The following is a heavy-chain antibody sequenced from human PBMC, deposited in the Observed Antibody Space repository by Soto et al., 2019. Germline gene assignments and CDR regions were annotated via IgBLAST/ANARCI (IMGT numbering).Heavy chain of an antibody. CDR1: GFTFSTHA. D-gene: IGHD6-13*01. V-gene: IGHV3-23*01. Sequence: PGGSLRLSCVASGFTFSTHAMSWVRQSPGKGLEWVSVISGSVGSTYYADSVKGRFTITRDNSKNTLYLQMNSLRAEDTAVYYCAKAGGAAGTVDYFDYWGQGTLVTSPQ. CDR3: AKAGGAAGTVDYFDY. CDR2: ISGSVGST. J-gene: IGHJ4*02.